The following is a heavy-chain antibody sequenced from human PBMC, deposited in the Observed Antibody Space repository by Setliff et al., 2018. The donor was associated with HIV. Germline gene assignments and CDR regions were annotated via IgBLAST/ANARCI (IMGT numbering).Heavy chain of an antibody. Sequence: PSETLSLTCSVSGGSISSHYWSWIRQPLGKGLEWIGNIYYSGSTKYNPSLKNRVTISLETSKNQFSLRVTSVTAADTALYYCARATGPGYYFDSWGQGSLVTVSS. V-gene: IGHV4-59*11. CDR1: GGSISSHY. CDR2: IYYSGST. CDR3: ARATGPGYYFDS. J-gene: IGHJ4*02.